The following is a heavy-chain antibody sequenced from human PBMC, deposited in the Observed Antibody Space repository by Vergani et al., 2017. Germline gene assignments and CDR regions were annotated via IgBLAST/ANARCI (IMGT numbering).Heavy chain of an antibody. J-gene: IGHJ4*02. Sequence: EVQLLESGGSLKQPGGSVRLSCAASGFTFSTYAMHWVRQAPGKGLEWVSAISGSGGSTYYADSVKGRFTISRDNSKNTLYLQMNSLRAEDTAVYYCAKVHISARPFWGQGTLVTVSS. D-gene: IGHD6-6*01. CDR3: AKVHISARPF. CDR1: GFTFSTYA. V-gene: IGHV3-23*01. CDR2: ISGSGGST.